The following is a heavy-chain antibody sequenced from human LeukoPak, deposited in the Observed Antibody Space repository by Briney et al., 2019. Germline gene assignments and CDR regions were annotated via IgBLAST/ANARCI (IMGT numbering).Heavy chain of an antibody. CDR1: GGTFSSYA. CDR3: ARESGHCYGDNCFYFFDL. D-gene: IGHD2-21*01. Sequence: GASVKVSCKASGGTFSSYAISWVRQAPGQGLEWMGRIIPILGIANYAQKFQGRVTITADKSTSTAYMELSSLRSEDTAVYYCARESGHCYGDNCFYFFDLWGQGFLVTVSS. J-gene: IGHJ4*02. V-gene: IGHV1-69*04. CDR2: IIPILGIA.